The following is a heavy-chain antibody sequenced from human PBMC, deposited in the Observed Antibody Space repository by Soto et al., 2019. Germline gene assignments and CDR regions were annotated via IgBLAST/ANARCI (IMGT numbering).Heavy chain of an antibody. CDR2: INHSGST. Sequence: QVQLQQWGAGLLKPSKTLSLTCAVYGGSFSGYYWSWIRQPPGKGLEWIGEINHSGSTNYNPSLKSRVTISVDTSKNQFSLKLSSVTAADTAVYYCAGGRSNYYNGMDVWGQGTTVTVSS. D-gene: IGHD4-4*01. J-gene: IGHJ6*02. CDR3: AGGRSNYYNGMDV. V-gene: IGHV4-34*01. CDR1: GGSFSGYY.